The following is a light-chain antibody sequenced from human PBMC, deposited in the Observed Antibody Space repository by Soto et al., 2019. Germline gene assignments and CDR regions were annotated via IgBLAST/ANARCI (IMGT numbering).Light chain of an antibody. Sequence: IQLTQSPSSLSASVGDRVTITCRASQGISDYLGWYQQKPGKAPQLLIFAASTLLSGVPSRFSGSGSGTDFTLIISSLQPEDFATYYCQQLHSYPRTFGQGTKVEV. CDR3: QQLHSYPRT. CDR2: AAS. V-gene: IGKV1-9*01. J-gene: IGKJ1*01. CDR1: QGISDY.